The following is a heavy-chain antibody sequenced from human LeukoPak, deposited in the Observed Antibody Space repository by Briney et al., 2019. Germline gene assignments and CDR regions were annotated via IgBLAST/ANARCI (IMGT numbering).Heavy chain of an antibody. CDR1: GFTFSSYW. CDR3: ARDQQMGVRYYDFWSGYYSNWFDS. Sequence: GGSLRLSCAASGFTFSSYWMHWVRQAPGKGLVWVSRINSDGGSTSYADSVKGRFTISRDNAKHTLYLQMNSLRAEDTAVYYCARDQQMGVRYYDFWSGYYSNWFDSWGQGTLVTVSS. V-gene: IGHV3-74*01. J-gene: IGHJ5*01. D-gene: IGHD3-3*01. CDR2: INSDGGST.